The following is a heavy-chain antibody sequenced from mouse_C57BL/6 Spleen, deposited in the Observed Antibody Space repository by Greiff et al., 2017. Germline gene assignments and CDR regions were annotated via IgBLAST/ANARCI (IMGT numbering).Heavy chain of an antibody. V-gene: IGHV1-69*01. CDR1: GYTFTSYW. CDR3: ARARGYFDV. J-gene: IGHJ1*03. CDR2: IDPSDSYT. Sequence: QVQLQQPGAELVMPGASVKLSCKASGYTFTSYWMHWVKQRPGQGLEWIGEIDPSDSYTNYNQKFKGKSTLTVDKSSSTAYMQLSSLTSEDSAVYYCARARGYFDVWSTGTTVTVSS.